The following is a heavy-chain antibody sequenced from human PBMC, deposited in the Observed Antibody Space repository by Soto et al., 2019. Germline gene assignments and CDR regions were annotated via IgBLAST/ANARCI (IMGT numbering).Heavy chain of an antibody. CDR3: ARGAPTDYGDCDH. CDR1: GFTFYSYG. J-gene: IGHJ4*02. D-gene: IGHD4-17*01. Sequence: QVQLVESGGGVVQPGRFLRLSCAASGFTFYSYGMHWVRQAPGKGLEWVAVIWYDGSEIYYAESVKGRFTISRDNSKNTLYLQMNSLRAEDTAVYYCARGAPTDYGDCDHWGQGTLVTVSS. CDR2: IWYDGSEI. V-gene: IGHV3-33*01.